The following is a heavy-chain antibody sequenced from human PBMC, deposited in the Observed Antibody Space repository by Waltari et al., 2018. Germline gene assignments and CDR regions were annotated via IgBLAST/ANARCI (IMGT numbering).Heavy chain of an antibody. J-gene: IGHJ6*02. CDR3: ARDLIGGYYGSGSYYYYYYGMDV. Sequence: QVQLVQSGAEVKKPGASVKVSCKASGYTFTSYAMHWVRQAPGQRLEWMGWINAGNGNTKDSQKFQGRVTITRDTSASTAYMELSSLRSEDTAVYYCARDLIGGYYGSGSYYYYYYGMDVWGQGTTVTVSS. CDR1: GYTFTSYA. D-gene: IGHD3-10*01. CDR2: INAGNGNT. V-gene: IGHV1-3*01.